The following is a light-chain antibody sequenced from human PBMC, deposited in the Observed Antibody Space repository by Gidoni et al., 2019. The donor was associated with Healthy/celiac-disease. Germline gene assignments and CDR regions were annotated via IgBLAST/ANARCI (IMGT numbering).Light chain of an antibody. CDR3: QQYNSPVT. CDR2: DAS. CDR1: QSISSW. V-gene: IGKV1-5*01. J-gene: IGKJ2*01. Sequence: DIQMTQSPSTLSASVGDRVTIPCRASQSISSWLAWYQQKPGKAPKLLIDDASSLESGVPSRFSGSGSGSEFTLTISSLQPDDFATYYCQQYNSPVTFGQGTKLEIK.